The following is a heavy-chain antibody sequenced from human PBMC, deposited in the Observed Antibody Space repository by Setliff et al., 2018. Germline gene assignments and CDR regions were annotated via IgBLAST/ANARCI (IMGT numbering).Heavy chain of an antibody. CDR1: GGTFSSYA. J-gene: IGHJ5*02. CDR3: ARSNYDILTRNWFDP. Sequence: ASVKVSCKASGGTFSSYAISWVRQAPGQGLEWMGGINPNSGGTNYAQKFQGRVTMTRDTSISTAYMELSRLRSDDTAVYYCARSNYDILTRNWFDPWGQGTLVTVSS. V-gene: IGHV1-2*02. CDR2: INPNSGGT. D-gene: IGHD3-9*01.